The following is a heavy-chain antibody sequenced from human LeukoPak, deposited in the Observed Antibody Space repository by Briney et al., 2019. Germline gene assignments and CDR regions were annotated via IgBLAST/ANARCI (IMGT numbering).Heavy chain of an antibody. Sequence: PGGSLRLSCAASGFTFSSYGMHWVRQAPGKGLEWVAFIRYDGSNKYYADSVKGRFTISRDNSKNTLYLQMNSLRAEDTAVYYCAKDDQDIVVVPAAQNDAFDIWGQGTMVTVSS. CDR1: GFTFSSYG. J-gene: IGHJ3*02. CDR2: IRYDGSNK. D-gene: IGHD2-2*01. CDR3: AKDDQDIVVVPAAQNDAFDI. V-gene: IGHV3-30*02.